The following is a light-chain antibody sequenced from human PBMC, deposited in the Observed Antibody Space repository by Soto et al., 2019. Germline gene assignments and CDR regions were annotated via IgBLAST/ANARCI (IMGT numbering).Light chain of an antibody. CDR2: EVS. V-gene: IGLV2-14*01. Sequence: QSALTQPASVSGSPGQSITISCTGTSSDVGGYNYVSWYQQHPGKAPKLMIYEVSNRPSGVSNRFSGSKSGNTASLTISGLQAEDEADYYFSSYTSSSLVFGGGTQLTVL. CDR3: SSYTSSSLV. CDR1: SSDVGGYNY. J-gene: IGLJ2*01.